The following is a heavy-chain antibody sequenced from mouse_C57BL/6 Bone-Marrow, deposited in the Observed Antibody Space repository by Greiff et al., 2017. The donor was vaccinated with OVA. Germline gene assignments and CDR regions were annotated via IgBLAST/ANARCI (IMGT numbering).Heavy chain of an antibody. CDR2: GQGLAWIG. Sequence: QVQLQQSGPELARPWASVKISCQAFYTFSRRVHFAIRDTNYWMQWVKQRPGQGLAWIGAIYPGNGDTSYNQKFKGKATLTADISSSTAYMQLSSLTSEDSAVYYCACGGRLRRTWFAYWGQGTLVTVSA. V-gene: IGHV1-87*01. J-gene: IGHJ3*01. CDR1: YTFSRRVH. CDR3: SEDSAVYYCACGGRLRRTWFAY. D-gene: IGHD2-4*01.